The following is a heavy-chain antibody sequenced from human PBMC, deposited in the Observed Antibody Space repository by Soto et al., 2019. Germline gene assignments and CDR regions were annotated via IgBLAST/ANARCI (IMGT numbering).Heavy chain of an antibody. V-gene: IGHV3-11*01. CDR1: GFTFSDYY. CDR3: ASALSIAAAVGPWFDP. J-gene: IGHJ5*02. D-gene: IGHD6-13*01. Sequence: QVHLVESGGGLVKPGGSLRLSCAASGFTFSDYYMSWIRQAPGKGLEWVSYISSSGSTIYYADSVKGRFTISRDNAKNSLYMQMNSPPAEDTAVDYTASALSIAAAVGPWFDPGGQRTLVTVTS. CDR2: ISSSGSTI.